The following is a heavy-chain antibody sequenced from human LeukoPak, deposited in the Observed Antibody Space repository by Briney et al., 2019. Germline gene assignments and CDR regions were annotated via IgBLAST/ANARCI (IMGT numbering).Heavy chain of an antibody. CDR2: ISSSSSYI. J-gene: IGHJ4*02. Sequence: GGSLRLSCAASGFTFSSYSMNWVRQAPGKGLEWVSSISSSSSYIYYADSVKGRFTISRDNAKNSLYLQMNSLRAEDTAVYYCARAGILGATLYNWGQGTLITVSS. V-gene: IGHV3-21*01. D-gene: IGHD1-26*01. CDR1: GFTFSSYS. CDR3: ARAGILGATLYN.